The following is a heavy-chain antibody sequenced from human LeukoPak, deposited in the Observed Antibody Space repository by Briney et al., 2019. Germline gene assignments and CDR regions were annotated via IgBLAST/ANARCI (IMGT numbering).Heavy chain of an antibody. D-gene: IGHD6-13*01. Sequence: PGGSLRLSCAASGFTFSSYAMSWVRQAPGKGLEWVSAISGSGGSTYYADSVKGRFTISRDNSKNTLYLQMNSLRAEDTAVYYCAKGGFTLYSRYYYYGMDVWGQGTTVTVSS. V-gene: IGHV3-23*01. J-gene: IGHJ6*02. CDR2: ISGSGGST. CDR1: GFTFSSYA. CDR3: AKGGFTLYSRYYYYGMDV.